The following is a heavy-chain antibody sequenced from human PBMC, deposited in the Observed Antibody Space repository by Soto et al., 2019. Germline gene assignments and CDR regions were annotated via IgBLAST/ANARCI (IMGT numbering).Heavy chain of an antibody. J-gene: IGHJ4*02. V-gene: IGHV3-11*01. CDR1: GFTFSDYS. D-gene: IGHD6-6*01. CDR2: IDSRGRTL. Sequence: GALRLSALAPGFTFSDYSMSWIRQAPGKGLEWLAFIDSRGRTLSYADSVRGRFTISRDNAENSVYLQMDSLRADATAVYYFARQAARNYIDSWGQGNSVTVSS. CDR3: ARQAARNYIDS.